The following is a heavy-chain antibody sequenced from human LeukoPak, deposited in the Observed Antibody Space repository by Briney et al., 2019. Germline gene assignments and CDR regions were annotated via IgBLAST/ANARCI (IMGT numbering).Heavy chain of an antibody. V-gene: IGHV3-23*01. CDR1: GFTFSSYA. CDR2: ISGSGGST. Sequence: PGGSLRLSCAASGFTFSSYAMSWVRQAPGQGLEWVSAISGSGGSTYYADSVKGRFTISKDNSKNPLYLQMSSLRAEDTAVYYCAKAGLRYFDWLSSRNYYFDYWGQGTLVTVSS. D-gene: IGHD3-9*01. J-gene: IGHJ4*02. CDR3: AKAGLRYFDWLSSRNYYFDY.